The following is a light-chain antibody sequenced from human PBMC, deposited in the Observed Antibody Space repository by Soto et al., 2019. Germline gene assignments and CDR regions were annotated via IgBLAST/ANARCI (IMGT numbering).Light chain of an antibody. CDR1: QSVRSSY. Sequence: IVLTQSPGTLSVSPGERATLSCWASQSVRSSYLAWYQQKPGQAPRLLIYGASTIANGIPDRFSVSGSGTDFTLTISRLVPEDFAVYDCQQYGTSSHTFGQGTKLEI. CDR3: QQYGTSSHT. V-gene: IGKV3-20*01. CDR2: GAS. J-gene: IGKJ2*01.